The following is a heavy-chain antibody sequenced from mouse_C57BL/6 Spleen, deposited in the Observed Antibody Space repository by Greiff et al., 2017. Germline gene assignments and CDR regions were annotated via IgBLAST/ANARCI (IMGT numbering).Heavy chain of an antibody. J-gene: IGHJ3*01. CDR1: GYTFTDHT. CDR3: ARIYYDYEDWFAY. V-gene: IGHV1-78*01. D-gene: IGHD2-4*01. CDR2: IYPRDGST. Sequence: VQLQESDAELVKPGASVKISCKVSGYTFTDHTIHWMKQRPEQGLEWIGYIYPRDGSTKYNEKFKGKATLTADKSSSTAYMQLNSLTSEDSAVYFCARIYYDYEDWFAYWGQGTLVTVSA.